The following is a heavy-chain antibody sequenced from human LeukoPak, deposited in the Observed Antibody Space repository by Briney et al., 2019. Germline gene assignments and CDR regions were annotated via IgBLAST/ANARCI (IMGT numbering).Heavy chain of an antibody. CDR3: AREGDNWNSVYFDY. J-gene: IGHJ4*02. CDR2: INWNGGST. CDR1: GFTFTKFW. Sequence: PGGSLRLSCAASGFTFTKFWMNWVRQAPGKGLEWVSGINWNGGSTGYADSVKGRFTISRDNAKNSLYLQMNSLRAEDTALYYCAREGDNWNSVYFDYWGQGTLVTVSS. D-gene: IGHD1-7*01. V-gene: IGHV3-20*04.